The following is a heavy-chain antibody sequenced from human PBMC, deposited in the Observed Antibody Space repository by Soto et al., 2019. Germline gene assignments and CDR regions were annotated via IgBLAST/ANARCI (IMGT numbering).Heavy chain of an antibody. Sequence: QVQLVESGGGVVQPGRSLRLSCAASGFTFSSYGMHWVRQAPGKGLEWVAVISYDGSNKYYVDSVKGRFTISRDNSKNTLYLQMNNLRAEDTAVYYCAKEGQYYDILTGYRSYYGMDVWGQGTTVTVSS. CDR1: GFTFSSYG. D-gene: IGHD3-9*01. V-gene: IGHV3-30*18. CDR3: AKEGQYYDILTGYRSYYGMDV. J-gene: IGHJ6*02. CDR2: ISYDGSNK.